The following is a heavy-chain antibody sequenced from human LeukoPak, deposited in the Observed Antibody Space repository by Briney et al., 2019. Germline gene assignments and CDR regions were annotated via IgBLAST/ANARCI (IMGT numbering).Heavy chain of an antibody. D-gene: IGHD1-14*01. J-gene: IGHJ4*02. V-gene: IGHV3-73*01. CDR1: GFTPSDSA. CDR2: ITNKINNYAT. Sequence: PGGSLRLSCVVSGFTPSDSAIHWVRQASGKGLEWVGRITNKINNYATAYAASVKGRFTISRDDSRNTAYLQMNSLKSEDTAIYYCTARGRVGGISFDHWGQGTQVTVSS. CDR3: TARGRVGGISFDH.